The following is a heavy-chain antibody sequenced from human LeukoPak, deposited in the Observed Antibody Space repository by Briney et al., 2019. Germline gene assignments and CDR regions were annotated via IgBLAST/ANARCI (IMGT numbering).Heavy chain of an antibody. V-gene: IGHV4-34*01. Sequence: PSETLSLTCAVYGGSFSGYYWSWIRQPPGKGLEWIGEINHSGSTNYNPSLKSRVTISVDTSKNQFSLKLSSVTAADTAVYYCARHKITMVRGVFNWFDPWGQGTLVTVSS. D-gene: IGHD3-10*01. CDR1: GGSFSGYY. CDR3: ARHKITMVRGVFNWFDP. CDR2: INHSGST. J-gene: IGHJ5*02.